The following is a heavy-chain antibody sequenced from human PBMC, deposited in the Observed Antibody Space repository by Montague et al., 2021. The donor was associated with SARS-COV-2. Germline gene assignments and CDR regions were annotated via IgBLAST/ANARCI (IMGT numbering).Heavy chain of an antibody. CDR1: GFSFSSCA. CDR2: ISGSGSTT. J-gene: IGHJ4*02. D-gene: IGHD4-17*01. Sequence: SLRLSCAASGFSFSSCAMSWVRQAPGEGLEWVSSISGSGSTTDYADSVKGRFTISRDNSKNTLYLHLNSLRAEDTAVFYCVKSGGPTARHRLDSWGQGTLLTVSS. V-gene: IGHV3-23*01. CDR3: VKSGGPTARHRLDS.